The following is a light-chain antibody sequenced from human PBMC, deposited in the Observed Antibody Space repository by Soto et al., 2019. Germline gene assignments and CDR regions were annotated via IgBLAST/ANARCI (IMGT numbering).Light chain of an antibody. V-gene: IGLV2-8*01. CDR2: EVT. J-gene: IGLJ1*01. Sequence: QSVLTQPPSASGSPGQSVTISCIGTSSDVGRYNYVSWYQHHPGKAPKLIIYEVTKRPSGVPDRFSGSKSGNTASLTVSGLPADDGAGYYCNSYVGSNNYVFGTGTKVTVL. CDR1: SSDVGRYNY. CDR3: NSYVGSNNYV.